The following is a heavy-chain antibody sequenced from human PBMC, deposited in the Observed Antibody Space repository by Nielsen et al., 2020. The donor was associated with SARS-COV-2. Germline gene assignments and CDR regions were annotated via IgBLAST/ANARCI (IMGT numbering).Heavy chain of an antibody. V-gene: IGHV3-30*03. CDR1: GFTFSTHG. Sequence: GGSLRLSCAASGFTFSTHGIHWVRQAPGKGLEWVATISYDGTDEHYADSVKGRFTISRDNSKNTLYLQLTSLRSDDTAVYRCARFQWNYELFAYYGMDVWGQGTTVTVSS. D-gene: IGHD1-7*01. CDR3: ARFQWNYELFAYYGMDV. CDR2: ISYDGTDE. J-gene: IGHJ6*02.